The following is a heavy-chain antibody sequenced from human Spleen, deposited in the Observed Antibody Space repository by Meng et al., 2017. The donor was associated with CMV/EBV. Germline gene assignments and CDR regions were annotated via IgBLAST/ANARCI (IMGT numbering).Heavy chain of an antibody. V-gene: IGHV4-39*01. CDR3: ARQGVRRDYYFDY. CDR2: IYYSGST. CDR1: SGSISSSSYY. J-gene: IGHJ4*02. D-gene: IGHD3-3*01. Sequence: SSGSISSSSYYWGWVRQPPGKGLEWIGSIYYSGSTYYNPSLKSRVTISVDTSKNQFSLKLSSVTAADTAVYYCARQGVRRDYYFDYWGQGTLVTVSS.